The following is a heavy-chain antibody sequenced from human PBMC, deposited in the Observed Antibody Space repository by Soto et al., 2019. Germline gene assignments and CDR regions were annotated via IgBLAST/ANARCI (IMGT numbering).Heavy chain of an antibody. CDR1: GFTFDTYG. CDR2: ISYEGSNT. D-gene: IGHD1-1*01. V-gene: IGHV3-30-3*01. Sequence: RRLSCVASGFTFDTYGIHWVRQAPGKGLQWVALISYEGSNTYYADSVRGRFTISRDNSKNTLYLQINALRPEDTGVYYCAKVTPGNNLYYFSGLDVWGQGTSVT. CDR3: AKVTPGNNLYYFSGLDV. J-gene: IGHJ6*02.